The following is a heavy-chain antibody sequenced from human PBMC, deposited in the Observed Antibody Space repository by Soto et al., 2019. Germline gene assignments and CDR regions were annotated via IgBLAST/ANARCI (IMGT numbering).Heavy chain of an antibody. CDR1: GFTFSSYG. J-gene: IGHJ6*02. D-gene: IGHD3-3*01. CDR3: AKVRVIGVVIITYYYGMDV. V-gene: IGHV3-30*18. Sequence: QPGGSLRLSCAASGFTFSSYGMHWVRQAPGKGLEWVAVISYDGSNKYYADSVKGRFTISRDNSKNTLYLQMNSLRAEDTAVYYCAKVRVIGVVIITYYYGMDVWGQGTTVTVAS. CDR2: ISYDGSNK.